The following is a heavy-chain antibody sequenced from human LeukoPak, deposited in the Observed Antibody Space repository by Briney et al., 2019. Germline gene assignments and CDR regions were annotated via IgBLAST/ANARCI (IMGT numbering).Heavy chain of an antibody. CDR3: ARNCYHSSADYYSDY. Sequence: GGSLRLSCTASGFTVSSSYMNWVRQAPGKGLEWVSLIYSGGGTYYADSVKGRFTISRDNSKNTLYLQMNSLRAEDTAVYYCARNCYHSSADYYSDYWGEGTLVTVSS. CDR2: IYSGGGT. CDR1: GFTVSSSY. J-gene: IGHJ4*02. D-gene: IGHD3-22*01. V-gene: IGHV3-66*01.